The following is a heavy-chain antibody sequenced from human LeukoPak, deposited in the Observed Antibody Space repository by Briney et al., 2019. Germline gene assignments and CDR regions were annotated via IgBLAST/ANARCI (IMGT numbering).Heavy chain of an antibody. D-gene: IGHD3-3*01. J-gene: IGHJ4*02. Sequence: SVKVSCKASGGTFSSYAISWVRQAPGQGLEWMGRIIPIFGTANYAQKFQGRVTITTDESTSTAYMELSSLRSEDTAVYYCVRDDFWSDYGYYFDYWGQGTLVTVSS. CDR1: GGTFSSYA. CDR2: IIPIFGTA. V-gene: IGHV1-69*05. CDR3: VRDDFWSDYGYYFDY.